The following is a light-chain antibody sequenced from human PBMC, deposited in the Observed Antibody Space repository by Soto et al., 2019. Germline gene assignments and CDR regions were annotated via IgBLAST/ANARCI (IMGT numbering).Light chain of an antibody. Sequence: EILMTESQKPLSVSSGERATLSCRASQTVSSTLGRYQQKPAQAPRILIYGASTRATGIPARSSSSRSGTEFTLTISRLQSEDFAVYYCQQYNNWPPWTFGQRTK. V-gene: IGKV3D-15*01. CDR2: GAS. CDR3: QQYNNWPPWT. J-gene: IGKJ1*01. CDR1: QTVSST.